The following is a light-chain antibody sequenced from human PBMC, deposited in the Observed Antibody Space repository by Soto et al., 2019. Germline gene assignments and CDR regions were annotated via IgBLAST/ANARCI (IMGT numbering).Light chain of an antibody. CDR1: QSITNN. CDR3: QQSYRTPPT. V-gene: IGKV1-39*01. CDR2: AAS. J-gene: IGKJ2*01. Sequence: DIQMTQSPSSLSASVGDRVTITCRASQSITNNLNWYQQKPGKAPELLIYAASSLQSGVPSRFSGSGSGTDFTLTVSSLQPEDIATYYCQQSYRTPPTFGQGTKLEIK.